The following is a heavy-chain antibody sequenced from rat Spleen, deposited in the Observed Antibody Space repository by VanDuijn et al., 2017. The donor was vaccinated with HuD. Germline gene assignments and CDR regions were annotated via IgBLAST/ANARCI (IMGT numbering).Heavy chain of an antibody. Sequence: EVQLQESGPGLVKPSQSLSLTCSVTGYSITSNFWGWIRKFPGNKMEWMGYINYSGTTSYNPSLKSRISITGDSSKNQFFLQLNSVTIEDTATYYCARYRDSYGHVGIFDYWGLGVMVTVSS. CDR2: INYSGTT. V-gene: IGHV3-1*01. D-gene: IGHD1-12*01. CDR1: GYSITSNF. CDR3: ARYRDSYGHVGIFDY. J-gene: IGHJ2*01.